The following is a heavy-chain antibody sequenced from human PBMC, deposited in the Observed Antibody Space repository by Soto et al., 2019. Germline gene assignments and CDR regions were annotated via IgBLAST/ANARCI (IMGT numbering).Heavy chain of an antibody. V-gene: IGHV4-59*01. CDR3: ARTYYDFWSGYWRWFDP. Sequence: ASETLSLTRTVSGGPISGYYWSWIRHPPGKGLEWIGYIYYSGSTNYNPSLKSRVTISIDTSKNQFSLKLSSVTAADTAVYYCARTYYDFWSGYWRWFDPWGQGTLVTVSS. J-gene: IGHJ5*02. D-gene: IGHD3-3*01. CDR1: GGPISGYY. CDR2: IYYSGST.